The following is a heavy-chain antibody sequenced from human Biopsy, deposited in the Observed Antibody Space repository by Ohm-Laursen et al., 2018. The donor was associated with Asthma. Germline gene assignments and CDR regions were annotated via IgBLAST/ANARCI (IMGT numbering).Heavy chain of an antibody. D-gene: IGHD6-13*01. CDR1: GFTFSSYS. CDR3: ARGQKSAGDRWFDP. V-gene: IGHV3-23*01. J-gene: IGHJ5*02. Sequence: SLRLSCTASGFTFSSYSMNWVRQAPGKGLEWVSAISGSGGSTYYADSVKGRFTISRDNSKNTLYLQMNSLRADDTAVYYCARGQKSAGDRWFDPWGQGTLVTVSS. CDR2: ISGSGGST.